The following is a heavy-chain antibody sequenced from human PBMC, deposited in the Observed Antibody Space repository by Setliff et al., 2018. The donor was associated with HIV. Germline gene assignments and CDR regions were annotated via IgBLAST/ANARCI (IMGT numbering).Heavy chain of an antibody. V-gene: IGHV3-11*04. J-gene: IGHJ4*02. CDR3: ARDFCGSSCSSGYGYFDH. CDR1: GFTFSDHY. Sequence: GGSLRLSCAASGFTFSDHYMRWIRQAPGKGLEWVSYISPSSTIIYYPDSVKGRFTTSRDNARNSLYLEMNSLRADDTAVYYCARDFCGSSCSSGYGYFDHWGQGTLVTVSS. CDR2: ISPSSTII. D-gene: IGHD2-15*01.